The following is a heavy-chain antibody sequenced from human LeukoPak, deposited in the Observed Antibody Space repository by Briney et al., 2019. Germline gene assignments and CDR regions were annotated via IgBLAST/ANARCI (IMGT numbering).Heavy chain of an antibody. V-gene: IGHV3-64*01. CDR3: ARDDSSAFDY. Sequence: GGSLRLSCAASGFTFSSYAMHWVRQAPGKGLEYVSAISSNGGSTYYANSVKGRFTISRDNSKNTLYLQMGSPRAEDMAVYYCARDDSSAFDYWGQGTLVTVSS. D-gene: IGHD3-22*01. CDR2: ISSNGGST. J-gene: IGHJ4*02. CDR1: GFTFSSYA.